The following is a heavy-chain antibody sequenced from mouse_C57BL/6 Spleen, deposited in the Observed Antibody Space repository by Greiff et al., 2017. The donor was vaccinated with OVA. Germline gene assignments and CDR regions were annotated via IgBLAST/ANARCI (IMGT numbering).Heavy chain of an antibody. CDR1: GFTFSDYG. J-gene: IGHJ3*01. D-gene: IGHD2-4*01. Sequence: EVMLVESGGGLVKPGGSLKLSCAASGFTFSDYGMHWVRQAPEKGLEWVAYISSGSSTIYYADTVKGRFTISRDNAKNTLFLQMTSLRSEDTAMYYCARPGDFYDYSWFAYWGQGTLVTVSA. V-gene: IGHV5-17*01. CDR3: ARPGDFYDYSWFAY. CDR2: ISSGSSTI.